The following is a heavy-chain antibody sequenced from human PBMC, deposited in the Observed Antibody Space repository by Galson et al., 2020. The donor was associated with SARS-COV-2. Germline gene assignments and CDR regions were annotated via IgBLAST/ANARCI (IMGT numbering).Heavy chain of an antibody. CDR1: GFTFSSYA. CDR3: ATDKLPAAIYGSFDY. J-gene: IGHJ4*02. V-gene: IGHV3-23*01. D-gene: IGHD2-2*01. Sequence: GESLKISCAASGFTFSSYAMSWVRQAPGKGLEWVSAISGSGGSTYYADSVKGRFTISRDNSKNTLYLQMNSLRAEDTAVYYCATDKLPAAIYGSFDYWGQGTLVTVSS. CDR2: ISGSGGST.